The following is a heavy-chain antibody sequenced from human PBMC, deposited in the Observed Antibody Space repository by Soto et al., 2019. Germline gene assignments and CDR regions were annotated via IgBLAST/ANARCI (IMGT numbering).Heavy chain of an antibody. Sequence: QVQLVQSGAEVKKPGSSVKVSCTASGGTFNFYSISWVRQAPGQGLEWVGRVIPMVGMSEYAQKFQGRVTITADKSPSTAYMTLRSLRSADPAVYYCATNYGSGSAHFDYWGQGTLVTVSS. CDR1: GGTFNFYS. V-gene: IGHV1-69*02. CDR3: ATNYGSGSAHFDY. J-gene: IGHJ4*02. CDR2: VIPMVGMS. D-gene: IGHD3-10*01.